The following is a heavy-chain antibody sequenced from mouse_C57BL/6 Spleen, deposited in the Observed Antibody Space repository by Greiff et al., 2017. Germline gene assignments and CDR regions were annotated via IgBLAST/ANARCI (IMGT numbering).Heavy chain of an antibody. J-gene: IGHJ2*01. CDR3: ARRTAQATDY. Sequence: QVQLQQPGAELVMPGASVKLSCKASGYTFTSYWMNWVKQRPGQGLEWIGEIYPSDSYTNYNPKFKGKSTLTVDKSSSTAYMQLSSLPSEDSAGDNCARRTAQATDYWGQGTTLTGAS. V-gene: IGHV1-69*01. CDR2: IYPSDSYT. D-gene: IGHD3-2*02. CDR1: GYTFTSYW.